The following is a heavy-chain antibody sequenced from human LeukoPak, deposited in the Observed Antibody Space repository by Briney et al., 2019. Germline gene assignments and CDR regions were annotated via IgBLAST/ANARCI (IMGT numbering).Heavy chain of an antibody. J-gene: IGHJ4*02. CDR3: ARDLRSSVTYDY. V-gene: IGHV3-23*01. CDR1: GLTFSSYT. CDR2: ITTSDGNT. D-gene: IGHD5/OR15-5a*01. Sequence: PGGSLRLSCAASGLTFSSYTMSWVRQAPGKGLEWVSTITTSDGNTYYADSVKGRFTVSRDNSKNTLYLQMNSLRAEDTAVYYCARDLRSSVTYDYWGQGTLVTVSS.